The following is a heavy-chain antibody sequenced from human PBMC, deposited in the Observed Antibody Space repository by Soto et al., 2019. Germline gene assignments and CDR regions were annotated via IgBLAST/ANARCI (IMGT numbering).Heavy chain of an antibody. CDR3: AKGYSYGSRLIIDY. CDR1: GFTFSSYA. D-gene: IGHD5-18*01. J-gene: IGHJ4*02. CDR2: SSGSGGST. V-gene: IGHV3-23*01. Sequence: EVQLLESGGGLVQPGGSLRLSCAASGFTFSSYAMSWVRQAPGKGLEWVSASSGSGGSTYYADSVKGRFTISRDNSKNTLYLQMNSLRAEDTAVYYCAKGYSYGSRLIIDYWGQGPLVTVSS.